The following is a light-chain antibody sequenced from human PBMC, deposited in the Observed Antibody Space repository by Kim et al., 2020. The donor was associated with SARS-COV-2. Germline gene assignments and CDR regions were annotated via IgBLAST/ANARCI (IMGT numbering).Light chain of an antibody. CDR2: DVS. J-gene: IGLJ1*01. Sequence: GPSVTISCTSTSGDIGASKCVSWYQQHTGKAPHLLIYDVSKRPSGVSDRFSAAKSGNTASLTISGLQAEDEADYYCSSFTTSISYVFGTGTKVTVL. CDR3: SSFTTSISYV. CDR1: SGDIGASKC. V-gene: IGLV2-14*03.